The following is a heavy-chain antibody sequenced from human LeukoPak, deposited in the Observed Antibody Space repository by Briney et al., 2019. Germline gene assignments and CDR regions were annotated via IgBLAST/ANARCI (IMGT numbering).Heavy chain of an antibody. CDR1: GGSISSSSYY. Sequence: KPSETLSLTCTVSGGSISSSSYYWGWIRQPPGKGLEWIGSIYYSGSTYYNPSLKSRVTISVDTSKNQFSLKLNSVTAADTAVYYCARHEIRIYYGSGTLNWFDPWGQGTLVTVSS. D-gene: IGHD3-10*01. V-gene: IGHV4-39*01. CDR3: ARHEIRIYYGSGTLNWFDP. J-gene: IGHJ5*02. CDR2: IYYSGST.